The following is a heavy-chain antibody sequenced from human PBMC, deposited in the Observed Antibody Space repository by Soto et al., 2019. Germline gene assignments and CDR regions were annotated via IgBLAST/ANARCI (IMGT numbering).Heavy chain of an antibody. D-gene: IGHD5-12*01. CDR1: GGTFSTYA. J-gene: IGHJ4*02. CDR2: IIPMFGTA. V-gene: IGHV1-69*12. Sequence: QVQLVQSGAEVKKPESSVKVSCKAPGGTFSTYAISWVRQAPGQGLEWMGGIIPMFGTANYVQRFQDRVTITAEESTNPVYMELSSLRSEDTAVYFCASGIHLGLRRINNGYSGWGQGTLVNVSS. CDR3: ASGIHLGLRRINNGYSG.